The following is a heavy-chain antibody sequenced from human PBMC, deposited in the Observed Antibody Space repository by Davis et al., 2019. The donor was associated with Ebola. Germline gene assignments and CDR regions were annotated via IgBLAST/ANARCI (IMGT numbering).Heavy chain of an antibody. CDR3: TRPGRSTSPGY. D-gene: IGHD2-2*01. J-gene: IGHJ4*02. V-gene: IGHV3-48*02. CDR1: GFIFTDYI. CDR2: ISASSDSI. Sequence: PGGSLRLSCATSGFIFTDYIMNWVRQVPGKGLEWISEISASSDSIYYADSVKGRFTISRDNARNSVFLLMNSLREEDTAIYYCTRPGRSTSPGYWGQGTQVIVSP.